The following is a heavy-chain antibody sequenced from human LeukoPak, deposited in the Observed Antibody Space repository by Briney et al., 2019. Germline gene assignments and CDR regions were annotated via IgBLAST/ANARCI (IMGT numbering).Heavy chain of an antibody. CDR2: INHSGST. Sequence: SETLSLTFAVYGGSFSGYYWSWIRQPPGKGLEWIGDINHSGSTNYNPSLKSRVTISVDTSKNQFSLKLSSVTAADTAVYYCARHVRYQHLRYYDSSGYYFDYWGQGTLVTVSS. CDR3: ARHVRYQHLRYYDSSGYYFDY. CDR1: GGSFSGYY. D-gene: IGHD3-22*01. J-gene: IGHJ4*02. V-gene: IGHV4-34*01.